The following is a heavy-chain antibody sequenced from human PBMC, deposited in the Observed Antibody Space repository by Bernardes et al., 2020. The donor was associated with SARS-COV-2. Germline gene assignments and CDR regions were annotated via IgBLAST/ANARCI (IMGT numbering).Heavy chain of an antibody. D-gene: IGHD3-10*01. V-gene: IGHV1-69*04. CDR2: IIPILGIT. J-gene: IGHJ6*02. Sequence: SVKVSCKASGGTFSRDTISWLRQAPGQGLEWMGRIIPILGITNYAQKFQGRVTITADKSTGTAHMELSGLRSEDTALYYCARESSGVDSYYYHGMDVWGQGTTVTVSS. CDR1: GGTFSRDT. CDR3: ARESSGVDSYYYHGMDV.